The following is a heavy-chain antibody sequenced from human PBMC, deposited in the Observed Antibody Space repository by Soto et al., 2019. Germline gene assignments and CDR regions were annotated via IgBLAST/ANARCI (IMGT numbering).Heavy chain of an antibody. D-gene: IGHD3-10*01. Sequence: PGVVKPSQTLSLTCTVSGGSIDSXXXXXXWIRQHPGKGLQWIGYIYSRGNTYYNPSXXXXXXXXXXXXXXXXXXXXXXXTAADTAVYFCARALSGSYFVFEHWGQGALVSVXS. CDR3: ARALSGSYFVFEH. CDR2: IYSRGNT. CDR1: GGSIDSXXXX. J-gene: IGHJ4*02. V-gene: IGHV4-31*01.